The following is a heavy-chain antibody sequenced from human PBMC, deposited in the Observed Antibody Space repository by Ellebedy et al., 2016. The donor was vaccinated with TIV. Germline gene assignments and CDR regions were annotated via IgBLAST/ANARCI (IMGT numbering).Heavy chain of an antibody. Sequence: PGGSLRLSCAASGFTFSSYGIHWVRQAPGKGLEWVASISHASHNKYYADPVHARFTISRDNSKNTLYLQMSSLRAEDTAMYFCAKVPVGFCTTTPCFYLDYWGQGTRVTDSS. J-gene: IGHJ4*02. CDR3: AKVPVGFCTTTPCFYLDY. CDR2: ISHASHNK. D-gene: IGHD2-2*01. CDR1: GFTFSSYG. V-gene: IGHV3-30*18.